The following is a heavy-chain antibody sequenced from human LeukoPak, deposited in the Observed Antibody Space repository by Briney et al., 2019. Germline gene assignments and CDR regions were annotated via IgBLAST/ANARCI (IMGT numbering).Heavy chain of an antibody. CDR3: ARGYGSGSYVFDY. J-gene: IGHJ4*02. D-gene: IGHD3-10*01. Sequence: PRRSLRLSCAASGFTFSSYAMHWVRQAPSKGREWVSLISYGGGYEYYADSVRGRFTISRDNSKNTVYLQLNSLRAEDTAVYYCARGYGSGSYVFDYWGQGTLVTVSS. V-gene: IGHV3-30-3*01. CDR1: GFTFSSYA. CDR2: ISYGGGYE.